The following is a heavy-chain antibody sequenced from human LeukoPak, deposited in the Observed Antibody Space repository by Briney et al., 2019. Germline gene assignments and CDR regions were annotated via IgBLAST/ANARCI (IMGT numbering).Heavy chain of an antibody. V-gene: IGHV3-30*18. CDR2: ISYDGSNK. D-gene: IGHD5-12*01. Sequence: GGSVRLSCAASGFTFSSYGMHWVRQAPGKGLEWVAVISYDGSNKYYADSVKGRFTISRDNSKNTLYLQMNSLRAEDTAVYYCAKDLLLGYSGYDWGEPYYYYYGMDVWGKGTTVTVSS. CDR1: GFTFSSYG. CDR3: AKDLLLGYSGYDWGEPYYYYYGMDV. J-gene: IGHJ6*04.